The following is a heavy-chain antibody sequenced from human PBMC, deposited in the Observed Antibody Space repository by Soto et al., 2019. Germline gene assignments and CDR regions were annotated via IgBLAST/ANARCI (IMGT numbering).Heavy chain of an antibody. CDR2: ISYDGSNK. V-gene: IGHV3-30-3*01. CDR1: GFTFSSYA. J-gene: IGHJ4*02. CDR3: ARDQPGVVVTPGTTFDY. Sequence: GGSLRLSCAASGFTFSSYAMHWVRQAPGKGLEWVAVISYDGSNKYYADSVKGRFTISRDNSKNTLYLQMNSLRAEDTAVYYCARDQPGVVVTPGTTFDYWGQGTLVTVSS. D-gene: IGHD2-15*01.